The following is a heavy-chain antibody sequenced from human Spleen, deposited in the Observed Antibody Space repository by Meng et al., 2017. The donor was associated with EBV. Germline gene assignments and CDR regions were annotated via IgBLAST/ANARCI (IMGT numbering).Heavy chain of an antibody. J-gene: IGHJ4*02. V-gene: IGHV6-1*01. D-gene: IGHD1-26*01. CDR3: ARDGGSYYRELIS. CDR2: TYYRSKWYN. Sequence: QVQLQQSGPGRVKPSXXXXPXXAISGDSVSSNSAAWNWIRQSPSRGLEWLGRTYYRSKWYNDYAVSVKSRISINSDTSKNQFSLQLNSVTPEDTAVYYCARDGGSYYRELISWGQGTLVTVSS. CDR1: GDSVSSNSAA.